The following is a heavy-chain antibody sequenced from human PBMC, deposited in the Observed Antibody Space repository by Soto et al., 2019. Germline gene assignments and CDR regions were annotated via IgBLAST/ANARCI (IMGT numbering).Heavy chain of an antibody. CDR2: ISSSSSTV. J-gene: IGHJ3*02. V-gene: IGHV3-48*01. D-gene: IGHD6-13*01. CDR1: GFTFSSYA. Sequence: PGGSLRLSCAASGFTFSSYAMSWVRQAPGKGLEWVSAISSSSSTVYYADSVKGRFTISRDNAKNSLYLQMNSLRAEDTAVYYCARPSWGGMYSSSKDDAFDIWGQGTMVTVSS. CDR3: ARPSWGGMYSSSKDDAFDI.